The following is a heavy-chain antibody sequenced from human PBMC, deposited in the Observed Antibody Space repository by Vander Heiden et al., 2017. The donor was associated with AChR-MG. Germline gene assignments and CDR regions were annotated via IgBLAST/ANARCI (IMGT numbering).Heavy chain of an antibody. CDR3: ARRRFYCSGGSCYVWFDP. CDR2: IDPSDSYT. J-gene: IGHJ5*02. Sequence: EVQLVQSGAEVKKPGESLRISCKGSGYSFTSYWISWVRQMPGKGLEWMGGIDPSDSYTNYSPSFQGHVTISADKSISTAYLQWSSLKASDTAMYYCARRRFYCSGGSCYVWFDPWGQGTLVTVSS. V-gene: IGHV5-10-1*03. D-gene: IGHD2-15*01. CDR1: GYSFTSYW.